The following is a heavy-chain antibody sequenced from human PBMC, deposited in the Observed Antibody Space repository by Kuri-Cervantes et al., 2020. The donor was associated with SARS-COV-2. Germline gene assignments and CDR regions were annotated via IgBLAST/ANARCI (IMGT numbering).Heavy chain of an antibody. CDR2: IQPGDSDT. J-gene: IGHJ4*02. CDR1: GYSFTSYW. Sequence: GESLKISCEASGYSFTSYWIGWVRQMPGKGLEWMGIIQPGDSDTRYSPSFQGQVTISADKSISTAYLQWSSLKASDTAMYYCARHGGIAAAGAVYWGQGTLVTVSS. D-gene: IGHD6-13*01. CDR3: ARHGGIAAAGAVY. V-gene: IGHV5-51*01.